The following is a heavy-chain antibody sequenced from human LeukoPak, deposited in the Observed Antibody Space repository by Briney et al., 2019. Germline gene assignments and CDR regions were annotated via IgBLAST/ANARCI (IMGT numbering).Heavy chain of an antibody. V-gene: IGHV3-30*03. J-gene: IGHJ3*02. CDR1: GFTFSSYG. CDR2: ISYDGSNK. D-gene: IGHD3-22*01. Sequence: PGGSLRLSCAASGFTFSSYGMHWVRQAPGKGLEWVAVISYDGSNKYYADSVKGRFTISRDNSKNTLYLQMNSLRAEDTAVYYCARDRYYYDSSGYHFVSKDGFDIWGQGTMVTVSS. CDR3: ARDRYYYDSSGYHFVSKDGFDI.